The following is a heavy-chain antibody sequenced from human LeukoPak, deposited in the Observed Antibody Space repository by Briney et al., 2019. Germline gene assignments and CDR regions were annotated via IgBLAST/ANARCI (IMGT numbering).Heavy chain of an antibody. V-gene: IGHV3-64*01. CDR2: ISSNGLST. D-gene: IGHD1-26*01. J-gene: IGHJ4*01. CDR3: ARSTEGTTHFDY. CDR1: EFIFGDYE. Sequence: GGSLRLSCATSEFIFGDYEMHWVRQTPGKGLEYVSGISSNGLSTFYAMSVKGRFTISRDNSKKNLYLQMGSLKTDDMAVYYCARSTEGTTHFDYWGHGILVTVSS.